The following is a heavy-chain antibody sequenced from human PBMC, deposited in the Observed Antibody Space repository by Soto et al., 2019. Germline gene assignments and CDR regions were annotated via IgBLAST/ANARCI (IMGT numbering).Heavy chain of an antibody. CDR2: IYQSGNT. Sequence: SETLSLTCIVSNYSISSGYHWGWIRQPPGKGLEGIGTIYQSGNTYQNPSLKSRVILSIDTSKNQFSLNLRDVTAADTAVYYCVRGKVNFDFWGKGILVTVSS. J-gene: IGHJ4*02. CDR3: VRGKVNFDF. CDR1: NYSISSGYH. V-gene: IGHV4-38-2*02.